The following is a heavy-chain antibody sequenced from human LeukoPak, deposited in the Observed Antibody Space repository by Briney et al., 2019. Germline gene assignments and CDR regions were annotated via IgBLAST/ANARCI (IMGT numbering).Heavy chain of an antibody. CDR3: ARDPMSGGRKYYDSSGYGVDY. D-gene: IGHD3-22*01. V-gene: IGHV1-46*01. J-gene: IGHJ4*02. CDR1: GYTFTSYY. Sequence: ASVRVSCKASGYTFTSYYMHWVRQAPGQGLEWMGIINPSGGSTSYAQKFQGRVTMTRDTSTSTVYMELSSLRSEDTAVYYCARDPMSGGRKYYDSSGYGVDYWGQGTLVTVSS. CDR2: INPSGGST.